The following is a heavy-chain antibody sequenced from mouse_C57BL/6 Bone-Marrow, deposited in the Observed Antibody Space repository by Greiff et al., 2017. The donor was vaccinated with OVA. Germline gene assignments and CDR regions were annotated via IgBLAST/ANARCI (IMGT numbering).Heavy chain of an antibody. V-gene: IGHV1-64*01. Sequence: QVQLQQPGAELVKPGASVKLSCKASGYTFTSYWMHWVKPRPGQGLEWIGMIHPNSGSTNYNEKFKSKATLNVDKSSSTAYMQLSSLTYEDSAVYYGARPLLRFWYFDGWGTGTTVTVSS. CDR3: ARPLLRFWYFDG. D-gene: IGHD1-1*01. J-gene: IGHJ1*03. CDR1: GYTFTSYW. CDR2: IHPNSGST.